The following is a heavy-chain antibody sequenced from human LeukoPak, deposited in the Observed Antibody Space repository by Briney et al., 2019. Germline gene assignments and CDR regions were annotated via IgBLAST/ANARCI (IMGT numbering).Heavy chain of an antibody. CDR3: ATARGYSYGFANWFDP. CDR1: GYTFTSYG. J-gene: IGHJ5*02. Sequence: ASVKVSCKASGYTFTSYGISWVRQATGQGLEWMGWMNPNSGNTGYAQKFQGRVTMTRNTSISTAYMELSSLRSEDTAVYYCATARGYSYGFANWFDPWGQGTLVTVSS. D-gene: IGHD5-18*01. CDR2: MNPNSGNT. V-gene: IGHV1-8*02.